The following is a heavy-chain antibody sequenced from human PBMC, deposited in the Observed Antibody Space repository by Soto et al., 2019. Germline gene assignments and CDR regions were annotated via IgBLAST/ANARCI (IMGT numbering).Heavy chain of an antibody. CDR2: INHSGST. Sequence: SETLSLTCAVYGGSFSGYYWSWIRQPPGKGLEWIGEINHSGSTNYNPSLKSRVNISVDTSKNQFSLKLSSVTAADTAVYYCARATDFLGNYYYYMDVWGKGTTVT. CDR3: ARATDFLGNYYYYMDV. J-gene: IGHJ6*03. CDR1: GGSFSGYY. D-gene: IGHD3-3*01. V-gene: IGHV4-34*01.